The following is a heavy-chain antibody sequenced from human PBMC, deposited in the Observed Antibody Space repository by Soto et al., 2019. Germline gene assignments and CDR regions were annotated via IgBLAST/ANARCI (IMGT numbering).Heavy chain of an antibody. J-gene: IGHJ4*02. CDR3: TRDSSYYGAGRGVLDY. CDR1: GFSVNNNY. V-gene: IGHV3-66*01. CDR2: IYSGGNT. D-gene: IGHD3-10*01. Sequence: GGSLRLSCAVSGFSVNNNYMSWVRQAPGKGLEWVSVIYSGGNTDYAESVRGRFTVSRDTPKNTLYLQMNSLRAEDTAIYYCTRDSSYYGAGRGVLDYWGQGTPVTVSS.